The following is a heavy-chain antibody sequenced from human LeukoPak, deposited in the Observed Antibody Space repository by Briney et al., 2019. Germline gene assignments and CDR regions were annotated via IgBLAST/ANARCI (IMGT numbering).Heavy chain of an antibody. CDR1: SYSISNGYY. CDR2: IYTSGST. D-gene: IGHD3-22*01. Sequence: SETLSLTCDVSSYSISNGYYWGWIRQPAGKGLEWIGRIYTSGSTNYNPSLKSRVTISVDTSKNQFSLKLSSVTAADTAVYYCARVSGYYYYFDYWGQGTLVTVSS. J-gene: IGHJ4*02. CDR3: ARVSGYYYYFDY. V-gene: IGHV4-61*02.